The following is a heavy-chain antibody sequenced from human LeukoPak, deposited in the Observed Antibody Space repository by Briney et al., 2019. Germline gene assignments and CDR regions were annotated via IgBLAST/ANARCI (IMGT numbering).Heavy chain of an antibody. CDR1: GDSISSSGYS. Sequence: PSQTLSLTCAVSGDSISSSGYSWSWIRQPPGEGLEWIGNLFYSGGTYFNLSLRSRLTISVATSKNQLSLTLSSLSAADTAVYCCARGPYCNGRNCYYPEYYLDSWGQRDLVIVSS. J-gene: IGHJ4*02. CDR3: ARGPYCNGRNCYYPEYYLDS. D-gene: IGHD2-15*01. V-gene: IGHV4-30-4*07. CDR2: LFYSGGT.